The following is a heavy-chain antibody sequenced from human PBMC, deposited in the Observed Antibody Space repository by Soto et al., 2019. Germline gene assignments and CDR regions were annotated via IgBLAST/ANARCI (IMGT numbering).Heavy chain of an antibody. V-gene: IGHV3-23*01. Sequence: GGSLRLSCVASGSTFSSDVMSWVRQAPGKGLEWVSAISGGTTYYADSVKGRFTISRDNSKNTLYLQMNSLRAEDTAVYYCAKDAGDYFSYIDYWGQGTLVTVSS. CDR2: ISGGTT. CDR3: AKDAGDYFSYIDY. D-gene: IGHD4-17*01. CDR1: GSTFSSDV. J-gene: IGHJ4*02.